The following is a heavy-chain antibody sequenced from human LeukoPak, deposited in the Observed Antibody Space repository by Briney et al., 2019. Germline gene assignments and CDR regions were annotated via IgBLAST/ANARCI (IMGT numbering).Heavy chain of an antibody. D-gene: IGHD2-2*01. V-gene: IGHV3-21*01. Sequence: KAGGSLRLSCAASGFTFSSYSVNWVRQAPGKGLEWVSSISSSSSYIYYADSVKGRFTISRDNAKHSLYLQMNSLRAEDTAVYYCARAPGGYCSSTSCYVWFDPWGQGTLVTVSS. J-gene: IGHJ5*02. CDR3: ARAPGGYCSSTSCYVWFDP. CDR1: GFTFSSYS. CDR2: ISSSSSYI.